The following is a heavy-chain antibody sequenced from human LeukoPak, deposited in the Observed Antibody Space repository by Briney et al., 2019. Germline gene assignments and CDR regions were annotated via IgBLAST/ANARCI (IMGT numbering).Heavy chain of an antibody. CDR3: TSPAHDFDIWSGYYSL. D-gene: IGHD3-3*01. V-gene: IGHV3-73*01. CDR1: GFTFSDSV. J-gene: IGHJ4*01. Sequence: GGFLRLSCYVSGFTFSDSVIHWVRHAAGKGLEWVGRIRSKTKSGETAYAASVKGRFTISRDDSKDTAYLQMNSLKPEDTAVYYCTSPAHDFDIWSGYYSLWGHGTQVTVSS. CDR2: IRSKTKSGET.